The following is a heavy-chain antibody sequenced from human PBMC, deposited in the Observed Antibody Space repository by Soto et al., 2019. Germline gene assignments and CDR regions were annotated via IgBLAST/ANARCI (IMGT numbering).Heavy chain of an antibody. CDR3: AIAHILGGGGYDAFDI. J-gene: IGHJ3*02. D-gene: IGHD3-16*01. V-gene: IGHV3-33*01. CDR1: GFTFSSYG. Sequence: QVQLVESGGGVVQPGRSLRLSCAASGFTFSSYGMHWVRQAAGKGLEWVAVIWYDGSNKYYADSVKGRFTISRDNSKNMLYLKMNSLRAEDAAVYFCAIAHILGGGGYDAFDIWGQGTMVTVSS. CDR2: IWYDGSNK.